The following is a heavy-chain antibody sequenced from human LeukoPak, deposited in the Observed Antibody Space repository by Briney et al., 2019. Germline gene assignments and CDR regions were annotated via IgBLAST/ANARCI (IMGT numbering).Heavy chain of an antibody. CDR3: ARDSYDYDSHFEDVFDS. J-gene: IGHJ3*01. V-gene: IGHV4-59*01. D-gene: IGHD5-18*01. CDR2: AHSRGHT. CDR1: GGSIRTNY. Sequence: SETLSLTCTVSGGSIRTNYWSWIRQAPGKGLEWIGYAHSRGHTRSNPSLESRVTISVDMSNNHLSLRLTSVTAADTAVYYCARDSYDYDSHFEDVFDSWGQGTMVTVSS.